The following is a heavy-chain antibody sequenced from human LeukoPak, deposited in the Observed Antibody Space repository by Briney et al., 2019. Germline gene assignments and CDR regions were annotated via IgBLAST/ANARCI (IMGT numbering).Heavy chain of an antibody. D-gene: IGHD3-22*01. Sequence: ASVKVSCKASGGTFSSYAISWVRQAPGQGLEWMGIINPSGGSTSYAQKFQGRVTMTRDTSTSTVYMELSSLRSEDTAVYYCATLGETYYYDSSGYYDAFDIWGQGTMVTVSS. CDR1: GGTFSSYA. V-gene: IGHV1-46*01. CDR2: INPSGGST. J-gene: IGHJ3*02. CDR3: ATLGETYYYDSSGYYDAFDI.